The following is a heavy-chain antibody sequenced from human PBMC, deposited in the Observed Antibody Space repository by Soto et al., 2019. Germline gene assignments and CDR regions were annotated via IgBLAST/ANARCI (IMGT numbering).Heavy chain of an antibody. CDR2: MSHSGGT. J-gene: IGHJ3*02. D-gene: IGHD1-1*01. CDR1: GGFVTSGSYY. V-gene: IGHV4-34*01. Sequence: QVQLQQWGAGLLKPSETLSLTCAVYGGFVTSGSYYWSWIRQPPGKGLEWIGEMSHSGGTHFNPYLKSRVTISVDKSKNQFTLKMSSVTAADTALYYCARVERGTATTVVDAFDIWGPGAMVTVSS. CDR3: ARVERGTATTVVDAFDI.